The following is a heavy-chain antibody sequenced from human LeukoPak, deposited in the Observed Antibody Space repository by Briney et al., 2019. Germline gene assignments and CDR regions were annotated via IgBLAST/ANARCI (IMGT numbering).Heavy chain of an antibody. V-gene: IGHV4-59*01. CDR1: GGSISSYY. CDR2: IHYSGST. J-gene: IGHJ4*02. Sequence: KPSETLSRTCTVSGGSISSYYWGWIRQPPGKGLQWIGYIHYSGSTDYNASLKSRVTISVDTSKNQFSLKLTSLTAADTAVYYCARENYFDYWGQGTLVTVSS. CDR3: ARENYFDY.